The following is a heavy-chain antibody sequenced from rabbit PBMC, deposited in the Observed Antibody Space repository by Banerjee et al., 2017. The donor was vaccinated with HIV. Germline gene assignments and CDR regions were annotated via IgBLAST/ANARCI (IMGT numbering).Heavy chain of an antibody. CDR3: ARGSAAMTMVITGFYLGL. Sequence: QERLVESGGGLVKPEGSLKLSCTASGFSFSNKAVMCWVRQAPGKGLECIACIYADRSGSTYYANWAKGRFTISRTSSTTVTLEMTSLTAADTATYFCARGSAAMTMVITGFYLGLWGQGTLVTVS. V-gene: IGHV1S45*01. CDR1: GFSFSNKAV. D-gene: IGHD2-1*01. J-gene: IGHJ3*01. CDR2: IYADRSGST.